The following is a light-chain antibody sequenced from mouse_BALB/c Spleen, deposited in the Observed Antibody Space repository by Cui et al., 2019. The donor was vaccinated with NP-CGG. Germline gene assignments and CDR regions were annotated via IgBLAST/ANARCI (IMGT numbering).Light chain of an antibody. J-gene: IGLJ1*01. CDR2: GTN. V-gene: IGLV1*01. CDR1: TGAVSTSNY. Sequence: QALVAQESATSTLPGETVTLTCRSSTGAVSTSNYANWVQEKPDHLFTGLIGGTNNRAPGVPARFSGSLIGDKAALTITGAQTEDETIYFCALWYSNHWVFGGGTKLTVL. CDR3: ALWYSNHWV.